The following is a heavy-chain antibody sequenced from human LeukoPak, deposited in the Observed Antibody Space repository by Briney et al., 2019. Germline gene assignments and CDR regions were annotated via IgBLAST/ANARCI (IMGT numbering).Heavy chain of an antibody. V-gene: IGHV3-33*06. D-gene: IGHD4-11*01. CDR1: GVIFTDYG. CDR2: IWSDTNNM. Sequence: PGGALRLSCAAPGVIFTDYGFHWGRQAPRRGVWWGAAIWSDTNNMFYANSVKGRFLIKRDDYQNTVYLEMSSLRAEDTAVYYCAKDAQRGFDYSNSFQYWGQGSLVTVSS. CDR3: AKDAQRGFDYSNSFQY. J-gene: IGHJ4*02.